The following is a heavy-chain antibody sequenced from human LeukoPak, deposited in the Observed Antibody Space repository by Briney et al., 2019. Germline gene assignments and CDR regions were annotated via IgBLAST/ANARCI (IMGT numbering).Heavy chain of an antibody. CDR2: INPNSGGT. CDR3: ARDAQWLVVDY. CDR1: GYTFTGYY. D-gene: IGHD6-19*01. V-gene: IGHV1-2*02. J-gene: IGHJ4*02. Sequence: SVKVSCXASGYTFTGYYMHWVRQAPGQGLEGMGWINPNSGGTNYAQKFQGRVTMTRDTSISTAYMELSRLRSDDTAVYYCARDAQWLVVDYWGQGTLVTVSS.